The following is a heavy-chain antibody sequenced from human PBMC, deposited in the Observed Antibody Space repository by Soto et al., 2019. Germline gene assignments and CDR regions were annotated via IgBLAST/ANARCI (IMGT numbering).Heavy chain of an antibody. CDR3: ARDNSGCSNSDCYSSGWFDP. D-gene: IGHD2-2*01. CDR2: IYQSGST. Sequence: SETLSLTCTVSGGSISSGAYSWTWIRQSPGKGLEWLGFIYQSGSTYYRPSLKSRVSISIDKSKNQLSLNLRSVTAADTAVYYCARDNSGCSNSDCYSSGWFDPWGQGTLVTVSS. CDR1: GGSISSGAYS. J-gene: IGHJ5*02. V-gene: IGHV4-30-2*06.